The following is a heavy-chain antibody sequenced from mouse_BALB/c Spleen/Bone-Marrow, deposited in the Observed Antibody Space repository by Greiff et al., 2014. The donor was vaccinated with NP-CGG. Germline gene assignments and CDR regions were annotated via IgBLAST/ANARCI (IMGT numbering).Heavy chain of an antibody. J-gene: IGHJ2*01. CDR3: ARGGISVDY. V-gene: IGHV1-80*01. CDR1: GYAFSVYW. Sequence: QVQLQQPGAELVRPGSSVKISCKASGYAFSVYWMNWVKQRPGQGLEWIGQIYPGDGDTNYNGKFKGRATLTADESSNTAYMQLSSLTSEDSAVYFCARGGISVDYWGQGTTLTVSS. CDR2: IYPGDGDT.